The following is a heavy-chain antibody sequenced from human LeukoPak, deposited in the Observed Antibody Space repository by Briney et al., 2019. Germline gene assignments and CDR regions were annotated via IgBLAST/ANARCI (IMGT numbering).Heavy chain of an antibody. D-gene: IGHD2-2*01. Sequence: GGSLRLSCAASGFTFDDYAMHWVRQAPGKGLEWVSLISWDGGSTYYADSVKGRFTISRDNSKNSLYLQMNSLRAEDTALYYCAKGGRAASFSYFDYWGQGTLVTVSS. J-gene: IGHJ4*02. CDR1: GFTFDDYA. CDR3: AKGGRAASFSYFDY. V-gene: IGHV3-43D*03. CDR2: ISWDGGST.